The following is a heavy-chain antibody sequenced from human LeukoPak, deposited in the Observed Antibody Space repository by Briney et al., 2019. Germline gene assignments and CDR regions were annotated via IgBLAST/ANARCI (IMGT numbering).Heavy chain of an antibody. CDR1: GFTFSSYG. CDR3: AKDFATHYSSGWYYFDY. Sequence: GGSLRLSCAASGFTFSSYGMRWVRQAPGKGLEWVAFIRYDGSNKYYADSVKGRFTISRDNSKNTLYLQMNSLRAEDTAVYYCAKDFATHYSSGWYYFDYWGQGTLVTVSS. D-gene: IGHD6-19*01. J-gene: IGHJ4*02. CDR2: IRYDGSNK. V-gene: IGHV3-30*02.